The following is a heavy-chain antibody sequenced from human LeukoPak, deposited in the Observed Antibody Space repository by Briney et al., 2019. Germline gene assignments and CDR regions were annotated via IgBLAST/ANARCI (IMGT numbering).Heavy chain of an antibody. V-gene: IGHV1-2*02. CDR3: AREGGVGSGSYWFDP. CDR1: GYTFTVYY. Sequence: GASVTVSCTASGYTFTVYYMHWVRQAPGQGLEWMGWINPNSGGTNYAQKFQGRVTMTRDTSISTAYMELSRLRSDDTAVYYCAREGGVGSGSYWFDPWGQGTLVTVSS. D-gene: IGHD3-10*01. CDR2: INPNSGGT. J-gene: IGHJ5*02.